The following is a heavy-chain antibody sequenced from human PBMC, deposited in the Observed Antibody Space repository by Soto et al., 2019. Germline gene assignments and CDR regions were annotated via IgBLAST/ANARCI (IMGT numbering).Heavy chain of an antibody. V-gene: IGHV1-69*01. CDR2: IIPIFGTA. J-gene: IGHJ6*02. Sequence: QVQLVQSGAEVKKPGSSVKVSCKASGGTFSSYAISWVRQAPGQGLECMGGIIPIFGTANYAQKFQGRVTITADESTSTAYMELSSLRSEDTAVYYCARGRVQLERRNAYYYYGMDVWGQGTTVTVSS. D-gene: IGHD1-1*01. CDR3: ARGRVQLERRNAYYYYGMDV. CDR1: GGTFSSYA.